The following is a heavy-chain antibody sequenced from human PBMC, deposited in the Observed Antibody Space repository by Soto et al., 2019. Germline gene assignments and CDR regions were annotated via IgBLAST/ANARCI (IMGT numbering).Heavy chain of an antibody. CDR1: GFTFSSYG. CDR2: ISYDGSNK. V-gene: IGHV3-30*18. Sequence: QVQLVESGGGVVQPGRSLRLSCAASGFTFSSYGMHWVRQAPGKGLEWVAVISYDGSNKYYADSVKGRFTISRDNSKNTLYLQMNSLRAEDTAVYYCAKGSHSSGWYGEYFQHWGQGTLVTVSS. CDR3: AKGSHSSGWYGEYFQH. J-gene: IGHJ1*01. D-gene: IGHD6-19*01.